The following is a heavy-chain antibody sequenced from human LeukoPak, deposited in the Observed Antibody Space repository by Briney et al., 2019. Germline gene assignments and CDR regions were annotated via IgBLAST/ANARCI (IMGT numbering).Heavy chain of an antibody. V-gene: IGHV4-34*01. J-gene: IGHJ5*02. CDR3: ARHKSGIDWFDP. CDR2: INHSGST. Sequence: PSETLSLTCAVYGGSFSGYYWSWIRQPPGKGLEWIGEINHSGSTYYNPSLKSRVTISVDTSKNQFSLRVTSVTAADTALYYCARHKSGIDWFDPWGQGTLVTVSS. CDR1: GGSFSGYY. D-gene: IGHD1-20*01.